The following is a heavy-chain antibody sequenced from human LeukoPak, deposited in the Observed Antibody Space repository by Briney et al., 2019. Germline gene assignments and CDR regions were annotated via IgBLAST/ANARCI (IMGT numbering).Heavy chain of an antibody. CDR2: ISSSSSYI. J-gene: IGHJ4*02. V-gene: IGHV3-21*01. D-gene: IGHD1-1*01. Sequence: GGSLRLSCAASGFTFSSYSMNWVRQAPGKGLEWVSSISSSSSYIYYADSVKGRFTISRDNAKNSLYLQMNSLRAEDTAVYYCARVGYREGYSDYWGQGTLVTVSS. CDR1: GFTFSSYS. CDR3: ARVGYREGYSDY.